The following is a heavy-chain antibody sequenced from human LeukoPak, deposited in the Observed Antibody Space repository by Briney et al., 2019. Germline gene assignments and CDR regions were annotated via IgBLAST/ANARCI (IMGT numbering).Heavy chain of an antibody. V-gene: IGHV1-18*01. Sequence: ASVKVSCKASGYTFTSYGITWVRLAPGQGLEWMGWISAYNGNTNYAQKLQGRVTMTTDTSTSTAYMEMRSLRSDDTAVYYCARGKGNYGDPASFDYWGQGTLVTVSS. CDR3: ARGKGNYGDPASFDY. CDR1: GYTFTSYG. J-gene: IGHJ4*02. D-gene: IGHD4-17*01. CDR2: ISAYNGNT.